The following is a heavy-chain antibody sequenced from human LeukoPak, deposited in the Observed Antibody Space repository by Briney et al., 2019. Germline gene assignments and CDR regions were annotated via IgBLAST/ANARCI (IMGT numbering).Heavy chain of an antibody. D-gene: IGHD1-26*01. CDR2: ISAYNGNT. Sequence: ASVKVSCKASGYTFTSYGISWVRQAPGQGLEWMGWISAYNGNTNYAQKLQGRVTMTTDTSTSTAYMELRSLRPDDTAVYYCARTQWELPHDAFDIWGQGTMVTVSS. CDR3: ARTQWELPHDAFDI. CDR1: GYTFTSYG. J-gene: IGHJ3*02. V-gene: IGHV1-18*01.